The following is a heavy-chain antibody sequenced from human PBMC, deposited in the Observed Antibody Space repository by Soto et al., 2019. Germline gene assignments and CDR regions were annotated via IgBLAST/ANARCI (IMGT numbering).Heavy chain of an antibody. J-gene: IGHJ4*02. V-gene: IGHV4-39*01. CDR3: ARLTGHSGSYLYY. Sequence: PSETLSLTCTVPGGSISSSSYYWGWIRQPPGKGLEWIGSIYYSGSTYYNPSLKSRVTISVDTSKNQFSLKLSSVTAADTAVYYCARLTGHSGSYLYYWGQGTLVTVSS. CDR2: IYYSGST. CDR1: GGSISSSSYY. D-gene: IGHD1-26*01.